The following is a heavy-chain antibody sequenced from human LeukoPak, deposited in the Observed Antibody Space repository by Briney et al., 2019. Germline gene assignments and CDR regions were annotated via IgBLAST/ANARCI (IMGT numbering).Heavy chain of an antibody. CDR2: ISYNGNEK. Sequence: PGGSLRLSCAASGFTFSSYGMHWVRQALGKGLEWLAAISYNGNEKYNADSVMGRFTISRENSKNTLYLQMDSLRTEDTAVYYCVKVSYCSGDCFYNFYYYGMDVWGQGTTVTVSS. CDR1: GFTFSSYG. J-gene: IGHJ6*02. V-gene: IGHV3-30*18. CDR3: VKVSYCSGDCFYNFYYYGMDV. D-gene: IGHD2-21*02.